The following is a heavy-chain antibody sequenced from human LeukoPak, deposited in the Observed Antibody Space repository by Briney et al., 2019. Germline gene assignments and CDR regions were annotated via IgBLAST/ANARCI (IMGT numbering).Heavy chain of an antibody. CDR2: IKQDGREK. Sequence: GGSLRLSCAASGFTFSRYWMSWVRQAPGKGLEWVANIKQDGREKYYVDSVKGRFTISRDNSKNTLYLQMNSLRAEDTAVYYCAKKGGSDWPPRAFDHWGQGTLVTVSS. D-gene: IGHD6-19*01. CDR3: AKKGGSDWPPRAFDH. CDR1: GFTFSRYW. V-gene: IGHV3-7*03. J-gene: IGHJ4*02.